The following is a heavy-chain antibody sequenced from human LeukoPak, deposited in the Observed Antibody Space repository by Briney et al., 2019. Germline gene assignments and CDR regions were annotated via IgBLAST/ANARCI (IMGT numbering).Heavy chain of an antibody. J-gene: IGHJ6*02. CDR2: INSDGSST. V-gene: IGHV3-74*01. Sequence: GGSLRPSCAASGFTFSSYWMHWVRQAPGKGLVWVSRINSDGSSTTYADSVKGRFTISRDNAKNTLYLQMNSLRAEDTAVYYCARRGGPGLGMDVWGQGTTVTVSS. CDR1: GFTFSSYW. CDR3: ARRGGPGLGMDV.